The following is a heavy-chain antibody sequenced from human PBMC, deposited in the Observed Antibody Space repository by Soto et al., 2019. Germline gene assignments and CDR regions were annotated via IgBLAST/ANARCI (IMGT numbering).Heavy chain of an antibody. D-gene: IGHD3-10*01. CDR2: INTGNGNT. Sequence: QAQLVQSGAEVKKPGASVQVSCKASGYSFINYALHWVRQAPGQGLEWMGWINTGNGNTKYSQRFQGRLTFTRDTSANTAYMELSSPSSEDTAVYYCTRGSSMVRGVISWFDSWGQGILVAVSS. V-gene: IGHV1-3*04. CDR3: TRGSSMVRGVISWFDS. CDR1: GYSFINYA. J-gene: IGHJ5*01.